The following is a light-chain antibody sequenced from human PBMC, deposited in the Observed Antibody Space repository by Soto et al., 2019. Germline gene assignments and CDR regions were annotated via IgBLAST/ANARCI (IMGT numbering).Light chain of an antibody. CDR3: TSGITSITMI. CDR2: DVN. Sequence: QSVLTQPASVSGSPGQSITISCTGTSSDIGAYNFVSWYQQHPGKAPKLMLYDVNIRPSGVSNRFSGSKSGNTASLTISGLQAEDEADYYCTSGITSITMICGGGTKFAVL. CDR1: SSDIGAYNF. J-gene: IGLJ2*01. V-gene: IGLV2-14*03.